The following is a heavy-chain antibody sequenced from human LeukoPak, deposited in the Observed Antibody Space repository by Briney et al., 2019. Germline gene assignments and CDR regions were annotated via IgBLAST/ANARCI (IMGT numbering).Heavy chain of an antibody. V-gene: IGHV3-11*04. Sequence: PGGSLRLSCAASGFTFSDSYMSWIRQAPGKGLEWISYISSSGNTTHHADSVKGRFTISRDNAKNSLYLQMNSLRAEDTAVYYCAELGITMIGGVWGKGTTVTISS. CDR1: GFTFSDSY. CDR2: ISSSGNTT. CDR3: AELGITMIGGV. D-gene: IGHD3-10*02. J-gene: IGHJ6*04.